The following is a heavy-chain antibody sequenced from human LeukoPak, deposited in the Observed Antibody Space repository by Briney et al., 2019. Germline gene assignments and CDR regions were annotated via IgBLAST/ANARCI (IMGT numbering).Heavy chain of an antibody. CDR1: GGSISNYY. Sequence: SQTLSLTCTVSGGSISNYYWSWTRQPPGKGLEWIGYIYSSGSATYNPSLKSRVTISGDTSKHQFSLNLSSVTAADTAFYYCARHSSDWYLDYWGQGTLVTVSS. CDR2: IYSSGSA. CDR3: ARHSSDWYLDY. D-gene: IGHD6-19*01. V-gene: IGHV4-59*08. J-gene: IGHJ4*02.